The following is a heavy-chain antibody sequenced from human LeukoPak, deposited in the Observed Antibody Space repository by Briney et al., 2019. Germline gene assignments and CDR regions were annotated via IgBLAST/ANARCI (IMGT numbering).Heavy chain of an antibody. CDR2: IIPIFGIA. Sequence: SVKVSCKASGGTFSSYAISWVRQAPGQGLERMGRIIPIFGIANYAQKFQGRVTITADKSTSTAYMELSSLRSEDTAVYYCARDWYYDSSGYYHGPDYWGQGTLVTVSS. V-gene: IGHV1-69*04. J-gene: IGHJ4*02. CDR1: GGTFSSYA. CDR3: ARDWYYDSSGYYHGPDY. D-gene: IGHD3-22*01.